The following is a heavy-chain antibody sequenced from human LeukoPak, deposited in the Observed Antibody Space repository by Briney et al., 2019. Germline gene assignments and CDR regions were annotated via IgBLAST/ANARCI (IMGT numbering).Heavy chain of an antibody. Sequence: SETLSLTCTVSGGSISSYYWSWIRQPPGKGLEWIGYIYYSESTNYNPSLKSRVTISVDTSKNQFSLKLSSVTAADTAVYYCARGSTGYYMNPPDYWGQGTLVTVSS. CDR1: GGSISSYY. V-gene: IGHV4-59*01. D-gene: IGHD3-9*01. CDR3: ARGSTGYYMNPPDY. CDR2: IYYSEST. J-gene: IGHJ4*02.